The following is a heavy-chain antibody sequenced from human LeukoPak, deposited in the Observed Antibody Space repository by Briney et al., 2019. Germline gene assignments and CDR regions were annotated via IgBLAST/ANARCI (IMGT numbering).Heavy chain of an antibody. Sequence: SETLSLTCTVPGGSISGYYWSWIRQPPGKRLEWIGYVYDTGATNYNPSLKSRFTISIDTSKNQFSLYLSSVTAADTAVYYCARLPLIATTRGGFDPWGQGTLVTVSS. CDR3: ARLPLIATTRGGFDP. CDR1: GGSISGYY. J-gene: IGHJ5*02. CDR2: VYDTGAT. V-gene: IGHV4-59*08. D-gene: IGHD1/OR15-1a*01.